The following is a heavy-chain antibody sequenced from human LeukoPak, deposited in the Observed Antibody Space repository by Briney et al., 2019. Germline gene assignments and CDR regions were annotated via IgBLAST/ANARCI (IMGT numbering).Heavy chain of an antibody. CDR1: GYTITRYY. J-gene: IGHJ4*02. CDR2: FNPSGGST. Sequence: ASVKVSCKASGYTITRYYMHWVRQAPGQGLEWMGIFNPSGGSTSYAQKFQGRVTMTRDTSTSTVYMELSSLRSEDTAVYYCARGWGYGGTSCPSYYWGQGTLVTVSS. D-gene: IGHD2-2*01. V-gene: IGHV1-46*01. CDR3: ARGWGYGGTSCPSYY.